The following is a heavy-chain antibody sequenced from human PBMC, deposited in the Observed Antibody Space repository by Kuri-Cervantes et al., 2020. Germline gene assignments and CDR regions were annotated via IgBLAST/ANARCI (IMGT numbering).Heavy chain of an antibody. CDR3: ARDPFTYYDFWSGYYTGAFDI. CDR1: GGSISSYY. CDR2: IYYSGTT. Sequence: ESLKISCTVSGGSISSYYWSWIRQTPGKGLEWIGYIYYSGTTNYNPSLKSRVTISVDTSKNQFSLKLSSVTAADTAVYYCARDPFTYYDFWSGYYTGAFDIWGQGTMVTVSS. D-gene: IGHD3-3*01. J-gene: IGHJ3*02. V-gene: IGHV4-59*13.